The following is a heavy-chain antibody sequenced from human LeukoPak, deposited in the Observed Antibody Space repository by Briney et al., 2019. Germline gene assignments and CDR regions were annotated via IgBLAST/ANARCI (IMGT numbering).Heavy chain of an antibody. V-gene: IGHV3-66*01. Sequence: PGGSLRLSCAASGSTVSSNYMSWVRQAPGKGLEWVSVIYSGGSTYYADSVKGRFTISRDNSKNTLYLQMNSLRAEDTAVYYCARDKPPYYYDSSGYYSGNHDAFDIWGQGTMVTVSS. CDR2: IYSGGST. D-gene: IGHD3-22*01. CDR3: ARDKPPYYYDSSGYYSGNHDAFDI. J-gene: IGHJ3*02. CDR1: GSTVSSNY.